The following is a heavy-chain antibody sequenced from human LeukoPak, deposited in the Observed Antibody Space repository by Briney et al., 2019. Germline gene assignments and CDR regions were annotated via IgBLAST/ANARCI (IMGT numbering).Heavy chain of an antibody. CDR1: GGSISSYY. CDR2: IYYSGST. CDR3: ARALPDYYGSGSYGFDP. V-gene: IGHV4-59*01. D-gene: IGHD3-10*01. Sequence: PSETLSLTCTVSGGSISSYYWSWIRQPPGKGLEWIGYIYYSGSTNYNPSLKSRVTISVDTSKNQFSLKLSSVTAADTAVYYCARALPDYYGSGSYGFDPWGQGTLVTVSS. J-gene: IGHJ5*02.